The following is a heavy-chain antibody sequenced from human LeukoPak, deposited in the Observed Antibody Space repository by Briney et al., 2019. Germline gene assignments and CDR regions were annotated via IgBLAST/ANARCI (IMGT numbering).Heavy chain of an antibody. CDR1: GFTFDDYD. Sequence: GGSLRLSCAASGFTFDDYDMSWVRQVPGKGLEWVSAINWNGASTGYADSVKGRFTISRDNAKNSLYLQMNSLRAEDTAVYYCARSPGLNYYGSGNLYYYYGMDVWGQGTTVTVSS. J-gene: IGHJ6*02. V-gene: IGHV3-20*04. CDR3: ARSPGLNYYGSGNLYYYYGMDV. D-gene: IGHD3-10*01. CDR2: INWNGAST.